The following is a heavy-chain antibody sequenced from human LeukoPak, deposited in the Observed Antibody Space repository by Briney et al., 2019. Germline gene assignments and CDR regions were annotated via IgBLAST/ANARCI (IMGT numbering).Heavy chain of an antibody. CDR1: RFTFSNYA. J-gene: IGHJ4*02. CDR2: ISGSGVGT. Sequence: GGSLRLSCAASRFTFSNYAMSWVRQAPGMGLEWVSAISGSGVGTYYADFVKGRFTISRDNSKHTLYMQMNSLRAEDTAVYYCAKDGDNGYSYNIDYWGPGTLITVSS. V-gene: IGHV3-23*01. CDR3: AKDGDNGYSYNIDY. D-gene: IGHD5-18*01.